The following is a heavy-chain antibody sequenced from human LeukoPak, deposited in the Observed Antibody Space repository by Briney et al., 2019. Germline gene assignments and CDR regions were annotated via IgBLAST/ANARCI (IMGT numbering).Heavy chain of an antibody. J-gene: IGHJ4*02. D-gene: IGHD3-22*01. CDR2: INPNSGGT. CDR1: GYTFTGYY. CDR3: ARVCDSSGYYYSNFDY. V-gene: IGHV1-2*02. Sequence: ASVTVSCKASGYTFTGYYMHWVRQAPGQGLEWMGWINPNSGGTNYAQKFQGRVTMTRDTSISTAYMELSRLRSDDTAVYYCARVCDSSGYYYSNFDYWGQGTLVTVSS.